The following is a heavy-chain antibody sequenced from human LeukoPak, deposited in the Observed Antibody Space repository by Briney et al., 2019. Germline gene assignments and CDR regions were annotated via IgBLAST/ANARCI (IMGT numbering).Heavy chain of an antibody. CDR2: INPNSGGT. CDR1: GYTFTGYY. CDR3: ARAYDSSGWGFDY. J-gene: IGHJ4*02. V-gene: IGHV1-2*06. D-gene: IGHD3-22*01. Sequence: ASVKVSCKASGYTFTGYYMHWVRQAPGQGLEWMGRINPNSGGTNYAQKFQGRVTMTRDTSICTAYMELSRLRSDDTAVYYCARAYDSSGWGFDYWGQGTLVTVSS.